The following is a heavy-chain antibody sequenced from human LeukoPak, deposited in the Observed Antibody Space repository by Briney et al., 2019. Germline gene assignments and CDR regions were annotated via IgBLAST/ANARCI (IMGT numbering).Heavy chain of an antibody. Sequence: GGSLRLSCAASGFTFSSYSMNWARQAPGKGLEWVSSISSSSSYIYYADSVKGRFTISRDNAKNSLYLQMNSLRAEDTAVYYCARAYVPYCSSTSCYPNWFDPWGQGTLVTVSS. CDR3: ARAYVPYCSSTSCYPNWFDP. CDR1: GFTFSSYS. D-gene: IGHD2-2*01. J-gene: IGHJ5*02. CDR2: ISSSSSYI. V-gene: IGHV3-21*01.